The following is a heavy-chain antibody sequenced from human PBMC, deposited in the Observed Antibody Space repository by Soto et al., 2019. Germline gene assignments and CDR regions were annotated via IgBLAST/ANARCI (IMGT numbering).Heavy chain of an antibody. V-gene: IGHV1-69*06. J-gene: IGHJ6*02. CDR1: GGTFSSYA. CDR3: ASSTINKDYYYYYGMDV. D-gene: IGHD5-12*01. CDR2: IIPIFGTA. Sequence: QVQLVQSGAEVKKPGSSVKVSCKASGGTFSSYAISWVRQAPGQGLEWMGGIIPIFGTANYAQKFQGRVTITADKSTSTAYMELSSLRSEDTAVYYCASSTINKDYYYYYGMDVWGQGTTVTVSS.